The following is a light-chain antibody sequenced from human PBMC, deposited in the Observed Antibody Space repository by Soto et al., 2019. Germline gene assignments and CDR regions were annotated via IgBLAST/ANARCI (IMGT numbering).Light chain of an antibody. J-gene: IGKJ2*01. V-gene: IGKV3-11*01. CDR1: QSVDTM. Sequence: EIVLTQSPATLSLSAGERVTLSCRASQSVDTMVAWYQQQVGRTPRLLIYETSNRATGVPARFSGSGSGTDVTLTISRLGPEDFAIYFCQVRTDWPPFKYTFGQGTKLEVK. CDR3: QVRTDWPPFKYT. CDR2: ETS.